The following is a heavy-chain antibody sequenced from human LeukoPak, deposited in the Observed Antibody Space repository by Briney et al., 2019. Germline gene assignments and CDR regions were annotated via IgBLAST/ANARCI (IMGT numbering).Heavy chain of an antibody. Sequence: SETLSLSCVVYSGSFSGDFWCWIRQPPGKGLEWIGEINRSGSTNYNPSLKSRVTISVDTSKNQFSLKLSSVTAADTAVYYCARGIVGPTYFDYWGQGTLVTVSS. CDR1: SGSFSGDF. CDR3: ARGIVGPTYFDY. D-gene: IGHD1-26*01. V-gene: IGHV4-34*01. J-gene: IGHJ4*02. CDR2: INRSGST.